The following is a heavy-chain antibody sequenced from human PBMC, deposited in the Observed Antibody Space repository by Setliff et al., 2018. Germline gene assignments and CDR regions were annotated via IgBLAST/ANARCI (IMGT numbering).Heavy chain of an antibody. J-gene: IGHJ4*02. CDR1: GGSISSYY. CDR2: IYYSGST. D-gene: IGHD3-3*01. Sequence: NPSETLSLTCTVSGGSISSYYWSWIRQPPGKGLEWIGYIYYSGSTNYNPSLKSRVTISVDTSKNQFSLKLSSVTAADTAVYYCARVSMYYNFWSGYYGERGEYFDYWGQGTLVTVSS. V-gene: IGHV4-59*01. CDR3: ARVSMYYNFWSGYYGERGEYFDY.